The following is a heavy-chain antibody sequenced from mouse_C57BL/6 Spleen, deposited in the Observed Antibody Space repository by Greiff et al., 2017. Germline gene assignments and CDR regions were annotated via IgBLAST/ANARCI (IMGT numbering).Heavy chain of an antibody. Sequence: VQLQQSGAELAKPGASVKLSCKASGYTFTSYWMHWVKQRPGQGLEWIGDINPSSGYAKYNQKFKDKATLTADKSSSTAYMQLSSLTYEDSAVYYCAKEGYGNHYAMDYWGQGTSVTVSS. CDR1: GYTFTSYW. V-gene: IGHV1-7*01. D-gene: IGHD2-1*01. CDR3: AKEGYGNHYAMDY. CDR2: INPSSGYA. J-gene: IGHJ4*01.